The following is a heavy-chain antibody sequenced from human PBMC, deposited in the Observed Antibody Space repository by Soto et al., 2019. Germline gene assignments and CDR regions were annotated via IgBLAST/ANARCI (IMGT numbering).Heavy chain of an antibody. V-gene: IGHV3-23*01. CDR1: GFTFSSYA. J-gene: IGHJ4*02. CDR3: ARLDHGESVYFDY. D-gene: IGHD4-17*01. Sequence: GGSRRLSCAASGFTFSSYAMSWVRQARGKGLEWVSAISGSGGSTYYADSVKGRFTISRDNSKNTLYLQMNSLRAEDTAVYYCARLDHGESVYFDYWGQGTLVTVSS. CDR2: ISGSGGST.